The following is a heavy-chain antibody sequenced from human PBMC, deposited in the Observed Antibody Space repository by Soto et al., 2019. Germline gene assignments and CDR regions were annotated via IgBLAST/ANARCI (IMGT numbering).Heavy chain of an antibody. CDR2: IYYSGST. V-gene: IGHV4-39*01. CDR3: ARHVLRFLEWRRYYFDY. CDR1: GGSISSSSYY. J-gene: IGHJ4*02. D-gene: IGHD3-3*01. Sequence: SETLSLTCTVSGGSISSSSYYWGWIRQPPGKGLEWIGSIYYSGSTYYNPSLKSRVTISVDTSKNQFSLKLSPVTAADTAVYYCARHVLRFLEWRRYYFDYWGQGTLVTVSS.